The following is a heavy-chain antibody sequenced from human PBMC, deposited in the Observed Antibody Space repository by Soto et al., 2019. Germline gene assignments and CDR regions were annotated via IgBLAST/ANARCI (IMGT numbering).Heavy chain of an antibody. V-gene: IGHV1-2*06. Sequence: ASVKVSCKASGYTFTAYYMHWVRQAPGQGLEWMGRINPKNGDTNYVQKFQGRVTMTRDTSISTAYMELSSLTSGDTAVYYCARGVVVAPSYFQHWGQGTLITVSS. CDR2: INPKNGDT. CDR1: GYTFTAYY. CDR3: ARGVVVAPSYFQH. D-gene: IGHD2-15*01. J-gene: IGHJ1*01.